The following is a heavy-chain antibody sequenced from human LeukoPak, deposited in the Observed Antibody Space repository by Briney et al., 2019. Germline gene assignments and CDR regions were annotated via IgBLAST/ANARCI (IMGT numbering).Heavy chain of an antibody. D-gene: IGHD2-15*01. Sequence: TGGSLRLSCAASGFTFSSYWMSWVRQAPGRGLEWVANIKQDGSEKYYVDSVKGRFTISRDNAKNSLYLQMNSLRAEDTAVYYCARFRGRDCGGGSCYSGHWFDPWGQGTLVTVSS. J-gene: IGHJ5*02. CDR2: IKQDGSEK. CDR3: ARFRGRDCGGGSCYSGHWFDP. CDR1: GFTFSSYW. V-gene: IGHV3-7*03.